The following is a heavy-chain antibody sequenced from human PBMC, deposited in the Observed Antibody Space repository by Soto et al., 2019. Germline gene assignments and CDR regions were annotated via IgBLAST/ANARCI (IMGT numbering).Heavy chain of an antibody. V-gene: IGHV1-18*04. CDR3: ASSYYYDSSGYYYGGLYGMDV. CDR2: ISAYNGNT. D-gene: IGHD3-22*01. J-gene: IGHJ6*02. Sequence: GASVKVSCKASGYTFTSYGISWVRQAPGQGLEWMGWISAYNGNTNYAQKLQGRVTMTTDTSTSTAYMELWGLRSEDTAVYYCASSYYYDSSGYYYGGLYGMDVWGQGTTVTVSS. CDR1: GYTFTSYG.